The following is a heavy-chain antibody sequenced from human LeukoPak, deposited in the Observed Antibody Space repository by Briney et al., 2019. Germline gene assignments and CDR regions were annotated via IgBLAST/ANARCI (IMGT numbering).Heavy chain of an antibody. J-gene: IGHJ4*02. CDR3: ATSAARAIES. CDR1: GFTFSSYW. CDR2: IKQEGSEK. Sequence: GGSLRLSCAASGFTFSSYWMSWVRQAPGKGLECVANIKQEGSEKYYVDSVRGRFTLSRDNAKNSLYLQMNSLRVEDTAVYYCATSAARAIESWGQGTLVTVSS. D-gene: IGHD6-25*01. V-gene: IGHV3-7*01.